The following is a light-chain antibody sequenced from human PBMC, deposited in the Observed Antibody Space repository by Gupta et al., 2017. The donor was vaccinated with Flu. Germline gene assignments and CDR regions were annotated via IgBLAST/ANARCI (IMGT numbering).Light chain of an antibody. V-gene: IGKV3-15*01. Sequence: PATLSVSPGERATLSCRASQSVSNTLAWYQQKPGQAPRLLMYGASSRATGIPARFSGSESGTEFTLTISRLQSEDFAVYYCQQYNKWPQTFGQGTKLDIK. J-gene: IGKJ2*01. CDR1: QSVSNT. CDR2: GAS. CDR3: QQYNKWPQT.